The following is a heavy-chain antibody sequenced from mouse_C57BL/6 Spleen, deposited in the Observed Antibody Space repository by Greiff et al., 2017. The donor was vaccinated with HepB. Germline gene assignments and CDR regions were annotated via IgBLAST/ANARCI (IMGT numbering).Heavy chain of an antibody. CDR3: ARRDSYGNKGAMDY. Sequence: QVQLQQPGAELVKPGASVKLSCKASGYTFTSYWMQWVKQRPGQGLEWIGEIDPSDSYTNYNQKFKGKATLTVDTSSSTAYMQRSSLTSEDSAVYYCARRDSYGNKGAMDYWGHGASVTVSS. J-gene: IGHJ4*01. D-gene: IGHD2-1*01. CDR2: IDPSDSYT. CDR1: GYTFTSYW. V-gene: IGHV1-50*01.